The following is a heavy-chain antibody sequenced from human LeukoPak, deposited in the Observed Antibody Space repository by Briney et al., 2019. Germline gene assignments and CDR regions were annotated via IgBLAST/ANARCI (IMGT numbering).Heavy chain of an antibody. Sequence: ASVKVSCKASGYTFTGYYMHWVRQAPAQGLEWMGWINPNSGGTNYAQKFQGRVTMTRDTSISTAYMELSRLRSDDTAVYYCARALGVAARPGDYWGQGTLVTVSS. J-gene: IGHJ4*02. CDR3: ARALGVAARPGDY. CDR2: INPNSGGT. V-gene: IGHV1-2*02. D-gene: IGHD6-6*01. CDR1: GYTFTGYY.